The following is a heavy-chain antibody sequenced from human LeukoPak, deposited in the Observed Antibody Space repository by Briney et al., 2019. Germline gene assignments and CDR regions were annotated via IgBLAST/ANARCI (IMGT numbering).Heavy chain of an antibody. Sequence: SETLSLTCSVAGGSISSTIHYWGWIRQTPGKGLEWVGSIYYSGTTFYNPSLKSRLTISVDTSKNHLSLQLTSVTAADTAVYYCVSQLTTGWGAMGWFDPWGQGTLVTVSS. CDR1: GGSISSTIHY. CDR3: VSQLTTGWGAMGWFDP. V-gene: IGHV4-39*07. D-gene: IGHD1-14*01. J-gene: IGHJ5*02. CDR2: IYYSGTT.